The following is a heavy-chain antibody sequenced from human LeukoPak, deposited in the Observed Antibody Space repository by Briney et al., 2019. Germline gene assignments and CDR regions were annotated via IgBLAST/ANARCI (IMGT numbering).Heavy chain of an antibody. CDR3: ARDPETVTTFDDMDV. Sequence: SETLSLTCTVSGGSISSGGYYWSWIRQHPGKGLEWIGYIYYSGSTYYNPSLKSRVTISVDTSKNQFSLKLSSVTAADTAVYYCARDPETVTTFDDMDVWGQGTTVTVSS. V-gene: IGHV4-31*03. D-gene: IGHD4-17*01. J-gene: IGHJ6*02. CDR2: IYYSGST. CDR1: GGSISSGGYY.